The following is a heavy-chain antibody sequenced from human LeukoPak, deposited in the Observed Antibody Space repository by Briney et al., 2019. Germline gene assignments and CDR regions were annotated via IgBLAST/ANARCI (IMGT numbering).Heavy chain of an antibody. CDR3: AREWENDLRFDP. CDR1: GGTFSSYA. J-gene: IGHJ5*02. V-gene: IGHV1-69*13. Sequence: LGASVKVSCKASGGTFSSYAISWVRQAPGQGLEWMGGIIPIFGTANYAQTFQGRVTITADESTSTAYMKLSSLRSEDTAVYYCAREWENDLRFDPWGQGTLVTVSS. CDR2: IIPIFGTA. D-gene: IGHD1-26*01.